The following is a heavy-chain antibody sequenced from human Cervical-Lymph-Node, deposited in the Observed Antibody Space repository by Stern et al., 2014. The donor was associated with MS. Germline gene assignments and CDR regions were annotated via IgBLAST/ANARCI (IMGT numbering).Heavy chain of an antibody. CDR1: GGSTSSYY. Sequence: VQLVESGPGLVKPSETLSLTCTVSGGSTSSYYWSWIRQPPGKGLEWIGYISSSGGPKDNPSLQSRVTKSLDTSKNPFSPTPSPVTAADTAVYYCARGYTTSSGRPDYWGQGTLVTVSS. CDR3: ARGYTTSSGRPDY. V-gene: IGHV4-59*08. D-gene: IGHD6-6*01. CDR2: ISSSGGP. J-gene: IGHJ4*02.